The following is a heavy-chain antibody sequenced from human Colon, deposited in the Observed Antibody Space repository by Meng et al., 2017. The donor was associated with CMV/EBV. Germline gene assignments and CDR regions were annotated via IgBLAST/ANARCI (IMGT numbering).Heavy chain of an antibody. CDR2: INPNSGGT. CDR3: ATERGRKMYYDSSGYLYS. D-gene: IGHD3-22*01. V-gene: IGHV1-2*02. J-gene: IGHJ4*02. CDR1: GYTFTGYY. Sequence: ASVKVSCKASGYTFTGYYMHWVRQAPGQGLEWMGWINPNSGGTNYAQKFQGRVTMTRDTSISTAYMELSRLRSDDTAVYYCATERGRKMYYDSSGYLYSWGQGTLVTVSS.